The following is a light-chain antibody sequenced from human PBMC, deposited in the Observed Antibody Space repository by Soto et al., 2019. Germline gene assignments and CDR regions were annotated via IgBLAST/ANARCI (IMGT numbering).Light chain of an antibody. V-gene: IGKV3-20*01. CDR1: QSVSSNY. CDR3: HQHGSSILK. Sequence: EIVLTQSPGTLSLSPGERATLSCRASQSVSSNYLAWFQQKPGQAPRLLIYDVSVRATGIPERFSGSGSGTDFTLTNTRLEPEDFAEYYCHQHGSSILKFGQRTKVEV. CDR2: DVS. J-gene: IGKJ1*01.